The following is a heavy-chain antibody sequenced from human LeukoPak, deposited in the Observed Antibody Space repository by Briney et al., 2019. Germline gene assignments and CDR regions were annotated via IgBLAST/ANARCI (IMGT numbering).Heavy chain of an antibody. D-gene: IGHD3-16*01. CDR1: GFTFSNYW. Sequence: GGSLRPSCAASGFTFSNYWMHWVRQAPGKGLVWVSRINSDGSRTSSADSVKGRFTISRDNSKNTLYLQMNSLRVEDTAVYYCARDGRALGEYWDQGTLVTVSS. CDR3: ARDGRALGEY. CDR2: INSDGSRT. J-gene: IGHJ4*02. V-gene: IGHV3-74*01.